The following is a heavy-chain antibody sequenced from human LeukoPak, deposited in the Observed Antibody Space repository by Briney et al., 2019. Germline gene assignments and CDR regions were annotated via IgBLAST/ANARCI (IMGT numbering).Heavy chain of an antibody. D-gene: IGHD6-13*01. Sequence: GGSLRLSCAASGFTFSSYAMSWVRQAPGKGLEWVSAISGSGGSTYYADSVKGRFTISRDNSKNTLYLQFNSLRAEDTAVYYCALSAAGTGSSDYWGQGTLVTVSS. CDR2: ISGSGGST. J-gene: IGHJ4*02. V-gene: IGHV3-23*01. CDR3: ALSAAGTGSSDY. CDR1: GFTFSSYA.